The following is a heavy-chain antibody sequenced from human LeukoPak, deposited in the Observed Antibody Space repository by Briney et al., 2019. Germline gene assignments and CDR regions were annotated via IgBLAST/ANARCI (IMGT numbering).Heavy chain of an antibody. CDR2: INPNSGGT. CDR1: GYTFTDYY. Sequence: ASVTVSFKSSGYTFTDYYMHWVRQAPGQGREWLGWINPNSGGTNYAQKFQGRVTMTRDTSISTAYMELSRLRSDDTAVYYCASRYDYGDYVQPLDYWGQGTLVTVSS. V-gene: IGHV1-2*02. D-gene: IGHD4-17*01. J-gene: IGHJ4*02. CDR3: ASRYDYGDYVQPLDY.